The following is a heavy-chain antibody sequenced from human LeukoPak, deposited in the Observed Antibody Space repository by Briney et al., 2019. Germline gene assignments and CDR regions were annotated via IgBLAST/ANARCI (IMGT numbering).Heavy chain of an antibody. V-gene: IGHV4-31*03. D-gene: IGHD2-21*01. Sequence: PSLTLSLTCTVSGGSISSGGYYWSWIRQHPGKGLEWIGYIYYSGSTYYNPSLKSRVTISVDTSKNQFSLKLSSVTAADTAVYYCARESIFATRPDEYYFDYWGQGTLVTVSS. CDR2: IYYSGST. CDR1: GGSISSGGYY. CDR3: ARESIFATRPDEYYFDY. J-gene: IGHJ4*02.